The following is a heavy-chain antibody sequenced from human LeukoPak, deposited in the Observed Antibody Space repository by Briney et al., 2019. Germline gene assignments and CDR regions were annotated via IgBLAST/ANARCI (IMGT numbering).Heavy chain of an antibody. Sequence: GASVKVSCKASGYTFTYYFIHWVRQAPGQGLEWMGWINPNSGGTNYAQKFQDRVTMTRDTSTTTAHMELSRLRSDDTAVYFCARDRRYSHDWLGIDFWGQGTLVSVSS. CDR2: INPNSGGT. J-gene: IGHJ4*02. CDR1: GYTFTYYF. V-gene: IGHV1-2*02. D-gene: IGHD3-9*01. CDR3: ARDRRYSHDWLGIDF.